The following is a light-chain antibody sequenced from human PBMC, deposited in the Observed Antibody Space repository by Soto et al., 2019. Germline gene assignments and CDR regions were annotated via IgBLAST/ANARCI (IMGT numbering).Light chain of an antibody. J-gene: IGKJ1*01. Sequence: EIVLTQSPGTLSLSPGERATLSCRASQSVSSTYLAWYQQKPGQPPRLLIFDASNRATGIPDRFSGSGSGTEFTLTISSLEPEDFAVYYCQQYGRSPPSWTFGQGTKVEIK. V-gene: IGKV3-20*01. CDR1: QSVSSTY. CDR3: QQYGRSPPSWT. CDR2: DAS.